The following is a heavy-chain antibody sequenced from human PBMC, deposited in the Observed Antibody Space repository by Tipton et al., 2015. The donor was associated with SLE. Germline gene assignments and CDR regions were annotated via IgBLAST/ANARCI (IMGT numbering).Heavy chain of an antibody. CDR3: AKDRYVGATPYYFDY. D-gene: IGHD1-26*01. Sequence: SLRLSCAASGFTFSSYSMNWVRQAPGKGLEWVSAISGSGGSTYYADSVKGRFTISRDNSKNTLYLQMNSLRAEDTAVYYCAKDRYVGATPYYFDYWGQGTLVTVSS. CDR2: ISGSGGST. V-gene: IGHV3-23*01. J-gene: IGHJ4*02. CDR1: GFTFSSYS.